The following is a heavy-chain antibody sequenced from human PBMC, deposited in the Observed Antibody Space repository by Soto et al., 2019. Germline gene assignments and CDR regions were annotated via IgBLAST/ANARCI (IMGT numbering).Heavy chain of an antibody. CDR3: ARAAGSMVRGVYGMDV. J-gene: IGHJ6*02. Sequence: QVQLVESGGGLVKPGGALRLSCEASGFTFSGYYMTWIRQAPGKGLEWVSYISSSGSTIYYADSVKGRFTISRDNAKNSLYLQMNSLRAEDTAVYYCARAAGSMVRGVYGMDVWGQGTTVTVSS. CDR2: ISSSGSTI. D-gene: IGHD3-10*01. CDR1: GFTFSGYY. V-gene: IGHV3-11*04.